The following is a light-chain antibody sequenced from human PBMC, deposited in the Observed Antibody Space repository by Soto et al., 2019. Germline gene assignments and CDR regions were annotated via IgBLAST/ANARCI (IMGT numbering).Light chain of an antibody. J-gene: IGKJ1*01. Sequence: VMTQSPATLSVSPGERAPLSCWASETVATNLAWYQQKPGQAPRLLISGASTRAAGISDRFRGSGSGTEFTLTISSLRSEDSAIYYCQQHFGWPPMTFGQGNKVEI. CDR2: GAS. CDR3: QQHFGWPPMT. CDR1: ETVATN. V-gene: IGKV3-15*01.